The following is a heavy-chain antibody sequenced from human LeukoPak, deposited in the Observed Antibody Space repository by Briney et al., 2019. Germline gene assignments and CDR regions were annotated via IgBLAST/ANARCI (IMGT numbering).Heavy chain of an antibody. Sequence: GRSLRLSCAASGFTFSSYAMSWVRQAPGKGLEWVLAISGSGGSTYYADSVKGRFTISRDNSKNTLYLQMNSLRAEDTAVYYCAKVGGYYYGSGSWSFDYWGQGTLVTVSS. CDR1: GFTFSSYA. CDR3: AKVGGYYYGSGSWSFDY. V-gene: IGHV3-23*01. CDR2: ISGSGGST. J-gene: IGHJ4*02. D-gene: IGHD3-10*01.